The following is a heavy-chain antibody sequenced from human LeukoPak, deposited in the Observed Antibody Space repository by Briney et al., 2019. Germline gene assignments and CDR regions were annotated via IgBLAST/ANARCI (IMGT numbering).Heavy chain of an antibody. V-gene: IGHV1-18*01. CDR1: GYTFTHYG. D-gene: IGHD3-10*01. J-gene: IGHJ4*02. CDR2: ISAYNGDT. CDR3: AKVGALWFGENLFHFDY. Sequence: GASVKVSCKTSGYTFTHYGISWVRQAPGQGLEWVGWISAYNGDTKYAQSFQDKVTMTTDTSTSTAYMELRSLTPDDTAVYYCAKVGALWFGENLFHFDYWGQGTLVTVSS.